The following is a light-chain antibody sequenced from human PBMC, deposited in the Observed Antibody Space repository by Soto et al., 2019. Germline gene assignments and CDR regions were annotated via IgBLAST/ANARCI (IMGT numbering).Light chain of an antibody. V-gene: IGLV2-23*01. CDR3: CSYAGSSTGGGYV. Sequence: QSVLTQPASVSGSPGQSITISCTGTSSDVGSYNLVSWYQQHPGKAPKLMIYEGSKRPSGVSNRFSGSKSGNTASLTISGLQVEDEADYYCCSYAGSSTGGGYVFGTGTKVTVL. CDR2: EGS. J-gene: IGLJ1*01. CDR1: SSDVGSYNL.